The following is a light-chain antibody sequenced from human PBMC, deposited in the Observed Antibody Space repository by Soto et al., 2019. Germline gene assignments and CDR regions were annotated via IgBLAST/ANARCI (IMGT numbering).Light chain of an antibody. CDR1: QSVSSGY. V-gene: IGKV3-20*01. Sequence: EIVLTQSPGTLSLSPGERATLSCRASQSVSSGYLAWYQHKPGQPPRLLIYGASSRATGIPDRFSGSGSGTDFTLTISRMEPEDLAVYYCQQYGSSPPSLTFGGGTKVEIK. CDR3: QQYGSSPPSLT. CDR2: GAS. J-gene: IGKJ4*01.